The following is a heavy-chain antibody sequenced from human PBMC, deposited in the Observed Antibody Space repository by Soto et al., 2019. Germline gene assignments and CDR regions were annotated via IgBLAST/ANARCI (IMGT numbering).Heavy chain of an antibody. CDR1: GYTFTSYC. J-gene: IGHJ3*02. V-gene: IGHV1-18*04. CDR2: ISAYNGNT. D-gene: IGHD2-2*01. CDR3: ARDSPIVVVPAAISDAFDI. Sequence: ASVNFSCKSSGYTFTSYCISWVRQAPGQGLEWMGWISAYNGNTNYAQKLQGRVTMTTDTSTSTAYMELRSLRSDDTAVYYCARDSPIVVVPAAISDAFDIWGQGTVVTV.